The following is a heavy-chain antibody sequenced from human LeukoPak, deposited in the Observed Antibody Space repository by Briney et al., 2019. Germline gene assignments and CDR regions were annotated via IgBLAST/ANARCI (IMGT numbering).Heavy chain of an antibody. Sequence: ASVKVSCKASGYTFTSYGISWVRQAPGQGLEWMGWISGYNGNTNYAQKFQGRVTMTIDTSTSTLYMELRSLRSDDTAVYYCARGRTHRRLWLGESTGGPFDYWGQGTLVTVSS. D-gene: IGHD3-10*01. CDR1: GYTFTSYG. CDR3: ARGRTHRRLWLGESTGGPFDY. J-gene: IGHJ4*02. V-gene: IGHV1-18*01. CDR2: ISGYNGNT.